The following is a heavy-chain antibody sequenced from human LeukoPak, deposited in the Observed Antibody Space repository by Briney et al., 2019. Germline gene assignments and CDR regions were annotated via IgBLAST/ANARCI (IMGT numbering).Heavy chain of an antibody. CDR1: GYSFTSYW. J-gene: IGHJ5*02. V-gene: IGHV5-51*01. CDR2: IYPGDSDT. CDR3: ARQATTVTTSRWFDP. Sequence: GESLKISCKGSGYSFTSYWIGWVRQMPGKGLEWMGIIYPGDSDTRYSPSFQSQVTISADKSISTAYLQWSSLKASDTAMYYCARQATTVTTSRWFDPWGQGTLVTVSS. D-gene: IGHD4-17*01.